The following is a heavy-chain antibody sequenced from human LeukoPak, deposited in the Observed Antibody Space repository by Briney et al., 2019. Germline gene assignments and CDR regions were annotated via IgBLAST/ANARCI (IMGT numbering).Heavy chain of an antibody. CDR3: AKGAFKGSGRYDS. J-gene: IGHJ5*01. CDR1: GFTFSSYG. CDR2: IRYDGSNK. Sequence: TGGSLRLSCAASGFTFSSYGMHWVRQAPGKGLEWVAFIRYDGSNKYYADSVKGRFTISRDNSKNTLYLQVNSLRVDDTAVYFCAKGAFKGSGRYDSWGQGTLVTVSS. V-gene: IGHV3-30*02. D-gene: IGHD1-26*01.